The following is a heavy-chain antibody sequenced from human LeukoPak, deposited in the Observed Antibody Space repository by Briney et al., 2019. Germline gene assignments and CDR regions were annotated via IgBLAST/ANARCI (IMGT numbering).Heavy chain of an antibody. CDR3: ARDYSPYCSSTSCPYF. CDR2: IIPIFGTA. Sequence: ASVKVSCKASGGTFSSYAISWVRQAPGQGLEWMGGIIPIFGTANYAQKFQCRVTITAGESTSTAYMELSSLRSEDTAVYYCARDYSPYCSSTSCPYFWGQGTLVTVSS. J-gene: IGHJ4*02. CDR1: GGTFSSYA. V-gene: IGHV1-69*13. D-gene: IGHD2-2*01.